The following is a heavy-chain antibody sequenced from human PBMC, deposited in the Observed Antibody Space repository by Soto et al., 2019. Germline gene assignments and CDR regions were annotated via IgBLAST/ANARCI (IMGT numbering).Heavy chain of an antibody. V-gene: IGHV3-23*01. D-gene: IGHD2-21*01. Sequence: EIQLLESGGGFRQPGGSLRLSCSASGFSISDYAMSWVRQAPGKGLEWVSSISDSGAKTFYADSVRGRFAISRDTSKNTVYMQMNNLRTEDTALYYCAKDSIRKDDYWGQGTLVTVSS. CDR2: ISDSGAKT. CDR3: AKDSIRKDDY. J-gene: IGHJ4*02. CDR1: GFSISDYA.